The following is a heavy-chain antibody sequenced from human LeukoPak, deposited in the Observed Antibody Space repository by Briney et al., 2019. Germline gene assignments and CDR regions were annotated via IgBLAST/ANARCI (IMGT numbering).Heavy chain of an antibody. CDR2: ISSSSSTT. V-gene: IGHV3-48*02. J-gene: IGHJ4*02. CDR1: GFTFSSFG. CDR3: ARIMGLDY. D-gene: IGHD2-8*01. Sequence: GGSLRLSCAASGFTFSSFGMNWVRQTPGKGPEWVSYISSSSSTTYYADSVKGRFTISRDNAKNSLYLQMNSLRDEDSAVYYCARIMGLDYWGRGTLVTVSS.